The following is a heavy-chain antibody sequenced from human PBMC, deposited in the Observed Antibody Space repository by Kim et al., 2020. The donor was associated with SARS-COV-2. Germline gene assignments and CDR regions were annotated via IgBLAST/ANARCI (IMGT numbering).Heavy chain of an antibody. D-gene: IGHD2-15*01. V-gene: IGHV2-70*01. CDR3: ARIRAPRVAMDV. Sequence: KYYSTSLKTRLTISKDTSKNQVVLTMTNMDPGDTATYYWARIRAPRVAMDVWGQGTTVTVSS. J-gene: IGHJ6*02. CDR2: K.